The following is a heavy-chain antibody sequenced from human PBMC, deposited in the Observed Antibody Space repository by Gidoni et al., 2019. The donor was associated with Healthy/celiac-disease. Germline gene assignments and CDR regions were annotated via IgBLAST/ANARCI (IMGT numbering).Heavy chain of an antibody. V-gene: IGHV4-34*01. CDR2: INHSGGT. CDR1: GGSFSGYY. Sequence: QLQLQQWGAGLLKPSAILSLTCAVCGGSFSGYYWSWIRQPPGKGLEWIGEINHSGGTNYNPSLKSRVTISVDTSKNQFSLKMSSVTAADTAVYYCARVRPGYYYYYMDVWGKGTTVTVSS. J-gene: IGHJ6*03. CDR3: ARVRPGYYYYYMDV. D-gene: IGHD6-6*01.